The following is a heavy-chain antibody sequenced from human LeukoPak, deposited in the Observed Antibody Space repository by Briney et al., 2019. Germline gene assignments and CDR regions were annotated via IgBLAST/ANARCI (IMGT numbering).Heavy chain of an antibody. J-gene: IGHJ6*03. CDR3: AKDFSKGLLWFGELLHTDYYYYMDV. D-gene: IGHD3-10*01. CDR2: IKQDGSEK. CDR1: GFTFSSYW. Sequence: PGGSLRLSCAASGFTFSSYWMSWVRQAPGKGLEWVANIKQDGSEKYYVDSVKGRFTISRDNAKNSLYLQMNSLRAEDTAVYYCAKDFSKGLLWFGELLHTDYYYYMDVWGKGTTVTISS. V-gene: IGHV3-7*01.